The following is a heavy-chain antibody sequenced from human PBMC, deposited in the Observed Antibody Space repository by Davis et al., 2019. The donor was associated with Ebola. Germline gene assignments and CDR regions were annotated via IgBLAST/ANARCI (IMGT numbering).Heavy chain of an antibody. CDR1: GFVFSTCV. CDR2: LPFDGSGI. J-gene: IGHJ4*02. CDR3: ARGGRGTTSNVLDF. Sequence: PGGSLRLSCAASGFVFSTCVMHWVRQAPGRGLEWVATLPFDGSGIFYSDSVKGRFIINRDNSRNTLFLQMDSLRNEDSAIYYCARGGRGTTSNVLDFWGRGTLVAVSS. V-gene: IGHV3-30*19. D-gene: IGHD1-7*01.